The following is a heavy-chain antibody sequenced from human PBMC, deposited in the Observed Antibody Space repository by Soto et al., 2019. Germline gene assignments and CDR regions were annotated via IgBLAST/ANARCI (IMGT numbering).Heavy chain of an antibody. CDR1: GDTVSSGTAT. CDR2: TYYRSKWYT. Sequence: QIQLQQSGPGLVKPSQTLSLICDISGDTVSSGTATWSWIRQSPSRGLEWLGRTYYRSKWYTDYAVSVKSRIAIILDPSKNLLSLQLNSVTSEDTAVYFCSRDGSGFHLYVDILGRGTLVTFSA. J-gene: IGHJ2*01. D-gene: IGHD6-19*01. CDR3: SRDGSGFHLYVDI. V-gene: IGHV6-1*01.